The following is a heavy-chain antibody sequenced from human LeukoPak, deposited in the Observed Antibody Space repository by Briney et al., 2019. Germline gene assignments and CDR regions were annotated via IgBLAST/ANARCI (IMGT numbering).Heavy chain of an antibody. Sequence: PGGSLRLSCAASGFTISSNYMNWVRQAPGKGLEWVSVIFNSGDTYYAGSVKGRFTISRDTSKNTLYLQMNSLRVDDTAVYYCARDPAPATGAFDIWGQGTMVIIS. CDR2: IFNSGDT. V-gene: IGHV3-53*01. CDR1: GFTISSNY. J-gene: IGHJ3*02. CDR3: ARDPAPATGAFDI. D-gene: IGHD1-1*01.